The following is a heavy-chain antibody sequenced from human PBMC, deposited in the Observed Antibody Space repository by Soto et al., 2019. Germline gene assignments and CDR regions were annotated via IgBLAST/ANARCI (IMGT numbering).Heavy chain of an antibody. CDR2: FDPEDGET. Sequence: ASVKVSCKVSGYTLTELSMHWVRQAPGKGLEWMGGFDPEDGETIYAQKFQGRVTMTEDTSTDTAYMELSSLRSEDTAVYYCATMRSDYYGSGKNYYYYGMDVWGQGTTVTVSS. CDR3: ATMRSDYYGSGKNYYYYGMDV. V-gene: IGHV1-24*01. J-gene: IGHJ6*02. D-gene: IGHD3-10*01. CDR1: GYTLTELS.